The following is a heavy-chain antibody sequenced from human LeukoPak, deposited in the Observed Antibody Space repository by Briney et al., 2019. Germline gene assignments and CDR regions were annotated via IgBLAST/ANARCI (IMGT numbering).Heavy chain of an antibody. CDR3: ARALVAAAGTYFDY. Sequence: SETLSLTCTVSGYSISSGYYWGWIRQPPGKGLEWIGSIYHSGSTYYNPSLKSRVTISVDTSKNQFSLKLSSVTAADTAVYYCARALVAAAGTYFDYWGREPWSPSPQ. CDR1: GYSISSGYY. V-gene: IGHV4-38-2*02. D-gene: IGHD6-13*01. CDR2: IYHSGST. J-gene: IGHJ4*02.